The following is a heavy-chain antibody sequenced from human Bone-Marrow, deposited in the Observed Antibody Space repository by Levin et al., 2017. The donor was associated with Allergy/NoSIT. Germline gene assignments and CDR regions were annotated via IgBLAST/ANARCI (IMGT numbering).Heavy chain of an antibody. CDR2: ISSSSSTI. J-gene: IGHJ4*02. D-gene: IGHD6-13*01. CDR1: GFTFSSYS. V-gene: IGHV3-48*04. Sequence: SCAASGFTFSSYSMNWVRQAPGKGLEWVSYISSSSSTIYYADSVKGRFTISRDNAKNSLYLQMNSLRAEDTAVYYCARGVSSIAAAGTNDYWGQGTLVTVSS. CDR3: ARGVSSIAAAGTNDY.